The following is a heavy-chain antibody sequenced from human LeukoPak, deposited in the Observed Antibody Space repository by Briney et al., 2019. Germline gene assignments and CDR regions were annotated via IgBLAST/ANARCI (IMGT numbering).Heavy chain of an antibody. V-gene: IGHV3-7*01. CDR2: INQDGSEG. Sequence: GGSLRLSCAASGFYFSDYWMDWVRQSPGKGMEWVANINQDGSEGYYADSVKGRFTISRDNAKNSLYLQMNKLRAEDTAVYYCSRSLDYWGQGALVTVSS. CDR1: GFYFSDYW. J-gene: IGHJ4*02. CDR3: SRSLDY.